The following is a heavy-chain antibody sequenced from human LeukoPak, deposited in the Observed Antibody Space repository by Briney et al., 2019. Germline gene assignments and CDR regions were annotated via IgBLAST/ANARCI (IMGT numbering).Heavy chain of an antibody. Sequence: PGGSLRLSCAASGITFSSYWMSWVRQAPGKGLEWVANIKQDGSEKYYVDSVKGRFTISRDNAKNSLYLQMNSLRAEDTAVYYCARVLDYSNYGGYYFDYWGQGTLVTVSS. J-gene: IGHJ4*02. V-gene: IGHV3-7*01. D-gene: IGHD4-11*01. CDR3: ARVLDYSNYGGYYFDY. CDR2: IKQDGSEK. CDR1: GITFSSYW.